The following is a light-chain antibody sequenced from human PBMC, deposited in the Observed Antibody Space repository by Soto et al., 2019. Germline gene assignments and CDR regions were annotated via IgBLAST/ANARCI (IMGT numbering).Light chain of an antibody. CDR2: WAS. CDR1: QSVLYNSNNKNK. V-gene: IGKV4-1*01. J-gene: IGKJ2*01. CDR3: QQYYSAPFT. Sequence: DIVMTQSPDSLAVSLGERATINCKSSQSVLYNSNNKNKLAWFQQRAGQPPKLLMYWASTRGSGVPDRFSGSESGTDFTLTISSLQAEDVAVYYCQQYYSAPFTFGQGTKLEIK.